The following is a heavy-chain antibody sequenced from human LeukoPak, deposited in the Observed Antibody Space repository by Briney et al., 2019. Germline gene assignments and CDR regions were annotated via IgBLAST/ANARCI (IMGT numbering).Heavy chain of an antibody. Sequence: SVPDTCMGSRYTFIGYYMHGVRPAAGKGLAWMGWIDPKRGGTNYAQKFQGRVTMTRDTSISTAYMELSRLTSDDTAVYYCARDHNWGPDYWGQGTLVSVSS. CDR3: ARDHNWGPDY. V-gene: IGHV1-2*02. CDR1: RYTFIGYY. J-gene: IGHJ4*02. D-gene: IGHD7-27*01. CDR2: IDPKRGGT.